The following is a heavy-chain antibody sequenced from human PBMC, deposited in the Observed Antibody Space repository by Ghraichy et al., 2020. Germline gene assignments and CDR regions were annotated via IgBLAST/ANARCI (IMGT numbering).Heavy chain of an antibody. V-gene: IGHV3-74*01. D-gene: IGHD2-2*02. CDR1: GFTFSRYW. J-gene: IGHJ4*02. CDR3: AREDYTNSWHADY. CDR2: INSDGSAT. Sequence: GSLRLSCAASGFTFSRYWMHWVRQNPGKGLVWISRINSDGSATTYADSMEGRFTISRDNAKNTLYLQVNSLREEDTAVYYCAREDYTNSWHADYWGQGTLVTVSS.